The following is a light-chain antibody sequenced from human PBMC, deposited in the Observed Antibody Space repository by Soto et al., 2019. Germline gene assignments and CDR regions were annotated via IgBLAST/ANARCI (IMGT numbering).Light chain of an antibody. CDR2: GAS. Sequence: EVVLTQSPGTLSLSPGDRATLSCGASQSVTSKLAWYQQKPGQAPRLLISGASNRATGIPDRSSGSGSGTDFTLTISRLEPDDFELYFCQQYGGSPITFGLGTRLEI. CDR1: QSVTSK. J-gene: IGKJ5*01. CDR3: QQYGGSPIT. V-gene: IGKV3-20*01.